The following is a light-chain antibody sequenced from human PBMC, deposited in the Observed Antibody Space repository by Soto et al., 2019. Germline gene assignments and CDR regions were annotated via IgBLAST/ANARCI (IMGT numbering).Light chain of an antibody. V-gene: IGKV1-39*01. CDR2: AAS. CDR1: QSISTS. CDR3: QQTYVTLYT. Sequence: DIQVTQSPSSLSASVGDPVTITCRASQSISTSLNWYQQKPGKPPKLLIYAASSLQSGVPSRFSGSGSGTDFSLSISSLQPEDFATYYCQQTYVTLYTFGQGTKLEIK. J-gene: IGKJ2*01.